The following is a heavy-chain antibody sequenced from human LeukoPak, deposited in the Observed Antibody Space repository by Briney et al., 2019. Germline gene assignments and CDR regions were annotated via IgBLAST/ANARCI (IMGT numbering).Heavy chain of an antibody. CDR1: GGTFNSYA. CDR2: IIPIFGTA. V-gene: IGHV1-69*06. Sequence: ASVKVSCKASGGTFNSYAISWVRQAPGQGLEWMGGIIPIFGTANYAQKFQGRVTITADKSTSTAYMELSSLRSEDTAVYYCARVELASLSGSYGRTGLYNWFDPWGQGTLVTVSS. CDR3: ARVELASLSGSYGRTGLYNWFDP. D-gene: IGHD1-26*01. J-gene: IGHJ5*02.